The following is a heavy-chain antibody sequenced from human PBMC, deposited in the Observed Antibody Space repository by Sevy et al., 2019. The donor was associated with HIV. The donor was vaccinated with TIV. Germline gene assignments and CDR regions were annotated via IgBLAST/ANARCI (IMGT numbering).Heavy chain of an antibody. V-gene: IGHV1-69*13. CDR2: IIPILGTV. D-gene: IGHD6-13*01. CDR3: ARGGGNSWYYFDY. Sequence: ASMKVSCKASGGTFSSYGISWVRQAPGQGLEWMGGIIPILGTVNYEQKFQGRVTITADESTKTAYMELSSLRSEDTAVYYCARGGGNSWYYFDYWGQETLVTVSS. CDR1: GGTFSSYG. J-gene: IGHJ4*02.